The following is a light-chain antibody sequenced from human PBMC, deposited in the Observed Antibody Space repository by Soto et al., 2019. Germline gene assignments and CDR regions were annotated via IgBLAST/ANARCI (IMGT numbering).Light chain of an antibody. V-gene: IGLV2-8*01. CDR3: SSYAGHNNYV. CDR1: SSDVGAFDS. Sequence: QSALTQPPSASGSLGQSVTISCIGSSSDVGAFDSVSWYQQHPHKAPQIIIYEVSKRPSGVPDRFSGSKSGNTASLTVSGLQADDEADYFCSSYAGHNNYVFGTGTKLTVL. J-gene: IGLJ1*01. CDR2: EVS.